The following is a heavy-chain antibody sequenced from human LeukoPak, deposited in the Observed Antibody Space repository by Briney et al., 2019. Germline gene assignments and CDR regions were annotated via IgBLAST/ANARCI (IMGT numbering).Heavy chain of an antibody. D-gene: IGHD2-2*01. J-gene: IGHJ5*02. Sequence: PSETLSLTCTVSGGSISSSSYYWSWIRQPPGKGLEWIGEINHSGSTNYNPSLKSRVTISVDTSKNQFSLKLSSVTAADTAVYYCARLPRRGYCSSTSCYVALWFDPWGQGTLVTVSS. V-gene: IGHV4-39*07. CDR3: ARLPRRGYCSSTSCYVALWFDP. CDR2: INHSGST. CDR1: GGSISSSSYY.